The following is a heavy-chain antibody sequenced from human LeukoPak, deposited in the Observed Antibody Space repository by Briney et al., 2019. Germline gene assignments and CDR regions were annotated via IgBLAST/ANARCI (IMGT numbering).Heavy chain of an antibody. CDR3: TREYSSSSDY. D-gene: IGHD6-6*01. Sequence: SETLSLTCTVSGGSISSSTHHWSWVRQPPGKGLEWIGSIYYSGNTYYNPSLKSRVTISVDTSKNQFSLKLTSVTAADTAVYYCTREYSSSSDYWGQGTLVTVSS. V-gene: IGHV4-39*02. CDR2: IYYSGNT. J-gene: IGHJ4*02. CDR1: GGSISSSTHH.